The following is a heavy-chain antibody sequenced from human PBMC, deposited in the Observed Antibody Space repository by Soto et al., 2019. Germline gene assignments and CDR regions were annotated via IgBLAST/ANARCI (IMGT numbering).Heavy chain of an antibody. CDR1: GYTFTGYY. CDR3: ARGPYTSSSLYYYYYYMDV. D-gene: IGHD6-6*01. Sequence: QVQLVQSGAEVKKPGASAKVSCKASGYTFTGYYMHWVRQAPGQGLEWMGWINPNSGGTNYAQKFQGWVTMTRDTSITTAYMELSRLRSDDTAVYYCARGPYTSSSLYYYYYYMDVWGKGTTVTVSS. V-gene: IGHV1-2*04. J-gene: IGHJ6*03. CDR2: INPNSGGT.